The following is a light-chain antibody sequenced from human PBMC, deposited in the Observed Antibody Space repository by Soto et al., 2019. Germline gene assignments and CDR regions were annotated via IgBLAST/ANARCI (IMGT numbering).Light chain of an antibody. CDR1: SSNIGSNT. Sequence: QSVLTQPPSASGTPGQRVTISCSGRSSNIGSNTVNWYQQLPGTAPKLLIYSNNQRPSGVPDRFSGSKSGTSASLAISGLQSEDEADYYCAAWDDSLNGPLFGTGTKLTVL. CDR3: AAWDDSLNGPL. J-gene: IGLJ1*01. V-gene: IGLV1-44*01. CDR2: SNN.